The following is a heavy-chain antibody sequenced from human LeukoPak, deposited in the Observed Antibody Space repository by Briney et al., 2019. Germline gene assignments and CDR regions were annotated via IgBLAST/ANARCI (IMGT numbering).Heavy chain of an antibody. J-gene: IGHJ4*02. CDR3: AREGQWLPTGY. CDR2: ISYDGSNK. V-gene: IGHV3-30-3*01. Sequence: GGSLRLFCAASGFTFSSYAMHWVRQAPGKGLEWVAVISYDGSNKYYADSVKGRFTISRDNSKNTLYLQMNSLRAEDTAVYYCAREGQWLPTGYWGQGTLVTVSS. D-gene: IGHD6-19*01. CDR1: GFTFSSYA.